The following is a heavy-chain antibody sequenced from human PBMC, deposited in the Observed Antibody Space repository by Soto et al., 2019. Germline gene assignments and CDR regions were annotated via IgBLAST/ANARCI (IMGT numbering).Heavy chain of an antibody. D-gene: IGHD3-16*01. CDR1: GFSLSTSGVG. J-gene: IGHJ4*02. CDR3: AHSPASTGDFAY. CDR2: IYGNDDK. V-gene: IGHV2-5*01. Sequence: QITLKESGPTLVKPTQTLTLTCTFSGFSLSTSGVGVGWIRQPPGKALEWLALIYGNDDKHYSPSLRSRLIITKDTSKNQVVLALTIVGPVDTATYYCAHSPASTGDFAYWGQGTLVTVSS.